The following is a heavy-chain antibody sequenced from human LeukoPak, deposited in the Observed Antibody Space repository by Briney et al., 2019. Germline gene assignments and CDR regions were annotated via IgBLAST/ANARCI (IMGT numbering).Heavy chain of an antibody. J-gene: IGHJ4*02. V-gene: IGHV3-30*18. CDR2: ISYDGSNK. CDR1: GFTFSSYG. D-gene: IGHD3-3*01. CDR3: AKDHYDFWSGEYYFDY. Sequence: PGGSLRLSCAASGFTFSSYGMHWVRQAPGKGLEWVAVISYDGSNKYYADSVKGRFTISRDNSKNTLYLQMNSLRAGDTAVYYCAKDHYDFWSGEYYFDYWGQGTLVTVSS.